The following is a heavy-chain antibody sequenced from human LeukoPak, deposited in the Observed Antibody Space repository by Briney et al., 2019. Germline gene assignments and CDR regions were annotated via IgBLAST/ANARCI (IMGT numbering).Heavy chain of an antibody. J-gene: IGHJ4*02. Sequence: GGSLRLSCAASGFTFSNYSMSWARHAPGKGLEWVSTISGTGGTTYYADSVKGRFTISRDNSKNTLFLQFNSLRADDTAVYYCAKGRGTTVTAAANYWGQGTLVTVSS. CDR3: AKGRGTTVTAAANY. CDR2: ISGTGGTT. CDR1: GFTFSNYS. D-gene: IGHD4-17*01. V-gene: IGHV3-23*01.